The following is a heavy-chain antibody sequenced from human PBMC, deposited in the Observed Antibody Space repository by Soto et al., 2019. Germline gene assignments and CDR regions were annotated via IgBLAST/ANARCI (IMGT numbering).Heavy chain of an antibody. CDR2: ISYDGSIE. V-gene: IGHV3-30-3*01. D-gene: IGHD6-13*01. Sequence: GGSLRLSCAASGFTFKNYAMHWVRQAPGKGLEWVAVISYDGSIEFYADSVKGRFTTSRDNSKNTLYLQMNSLRAEDTAVYYCAREMSRNWFDPWGQGTLVTVSS. J-gene: IGHJ5*02. CDR1: GFTFKNYA. CDR3: AREMSRNWFDP.